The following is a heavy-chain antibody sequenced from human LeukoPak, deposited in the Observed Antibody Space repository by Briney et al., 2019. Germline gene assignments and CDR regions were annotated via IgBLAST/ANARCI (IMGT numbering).Heavy chain of an antibody. Sequence: GGSLRLSCAASGFTLSTYWVYWVRQAPGKGLVWVSRIKGDGSITTYADFVEGRFTISRDNARNTVFLQMNSLRGEDTAVYYCARVGVSWGGFDIWGQGTMVTVSS. J-gene: IGHJ3*02. V-gene: IGHV3-74*01. D-gene: IGHD3-3*01. CDR1: GFTLSTYW. CDR3: ARVGVSWGGFDI. CDR2: IKGDGSIT.